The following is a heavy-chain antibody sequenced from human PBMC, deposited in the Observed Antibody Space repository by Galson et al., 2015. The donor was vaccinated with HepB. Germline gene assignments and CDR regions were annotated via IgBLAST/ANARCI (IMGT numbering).Heavy chain of an antibody. CDR1: GFTFSSHA. D-gene: IGHD2-21*01. J-gene: IGHJ4*02. CDR3: ATRDWGLVLGG. CDR2: INNDGGGA. Sequence: SLRLSCAASGFTFSSHAMNWVRQAPGKGLGWVSGINNDGGGAKHADSVKGRFSISRDNSRNTLYLQMNTLRVEDTAVYYCATRDWGLVLGGWGQGSLVTVSS. V-gene: IGHV3-23*01.